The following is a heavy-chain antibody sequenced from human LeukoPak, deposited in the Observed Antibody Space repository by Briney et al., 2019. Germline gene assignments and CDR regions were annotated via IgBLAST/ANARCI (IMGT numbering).Heavy chain of an antibody. Sequence: GGSLRLSCAASGFSLRSYWMSWVRQAPGKGLQWVANIKHDGSNEYYVDSVKGRFTISRDNAKNSVYLQMNSLRAEDTAVYYCARDDSEFDYWGQGTLVTVSS. V-gene: IGHV3-7*01. D-gene: IGHD2-21*02. CDR3: ARDDSEFDY. J-gene: IGHJ4*02. CDR2: IKHDGSNE. CDR1: GFSLRSYW.